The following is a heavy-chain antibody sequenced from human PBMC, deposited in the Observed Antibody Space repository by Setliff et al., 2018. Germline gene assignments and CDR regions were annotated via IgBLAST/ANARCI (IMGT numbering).Heavy chain of an antibody. CDR3: ARWGYSYGPFDY. D-gene: IGHD5-18*01. CDR1: GFTFSAHY. V-gene: IGHV3-21*01. Sequence: GGSLRLSCAASGFTFSAHYMDWLRQAPGKGLEWVSSISSSSSYIYYADSVKGRFTISRDNAKNSLYLQMNSLRAEDTAVYYCARWGYSYGPFDYWGQGTLVTVSS. J-gene: IGHJ4*02. CDR2: ISSSSSYI.